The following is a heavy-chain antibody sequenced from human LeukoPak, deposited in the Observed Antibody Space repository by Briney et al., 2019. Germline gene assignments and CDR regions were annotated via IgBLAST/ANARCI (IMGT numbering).Heavy chain of an antibody. J-gene: IGHJ4*02. V-gene: IGHV3-7*03. CDR2: INSDGSEG. Sequence: GGSLRLSCAVSGFTFSGFWMSWSRQAPGKGLEWVASINSDGSEGYYADVVKGRFTISRDNAKNSLYLQINSLRAEDTAVYYCARGYCSGGSCYPLNYWGQGTLVTVSS. CDR1: GFTFSGFW. CDR3: ARGYCSGGSCYPLNY. D-gene: IGHD2-15*01.